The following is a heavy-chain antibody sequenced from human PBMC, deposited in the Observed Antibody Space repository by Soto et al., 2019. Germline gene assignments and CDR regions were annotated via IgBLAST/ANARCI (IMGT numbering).Heavy chain of an antibody. Sequence: GESLKISCKGSGYSFTSYWIGWVRQMPGKGLEWMGIIYPGDSDIRYSPSFQGQVTISADKSSSTAYLQWSSLKASDTAMYYCARHVGPGPYYYYYMDVWGKGTTVTVSS. CDR1: GYSFTSYW. D-gene: IGHD1-26*01. CDR2: IYPGDSDI. CDR3: ARHVGPGPYYYYYMDV. V-gene: IGHV5-51*01. J-gene: IGHJ6*03.